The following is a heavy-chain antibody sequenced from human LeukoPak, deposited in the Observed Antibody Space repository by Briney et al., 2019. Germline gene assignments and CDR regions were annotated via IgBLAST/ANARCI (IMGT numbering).Heavy chain of an antibody. D-gene: IGHD3-22*01. CDR3: AKVSSPYHYDSGGRNYYFDY. V-gene: IGHV3-23*01. Sequence: GGSLRLSCAASGFTFSSYAMSWVRQAPGKGQEWVSGLTGSGASAYYADSVKGRFTISRDNSKNTLYLQLNSLRAEDTAVYYCAKVSSPYHYDSGGRNYYFDYWGQGTLVTVSS. CDR1: GFTFSSYA. J-gene: IGHJ4*02. CDR2: LTGSGASA.